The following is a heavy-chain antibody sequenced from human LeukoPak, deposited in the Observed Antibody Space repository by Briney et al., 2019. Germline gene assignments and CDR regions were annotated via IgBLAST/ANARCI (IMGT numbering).Heavy chain of an antibody. CDR3: PRHMRDGYYSWYFDL. D-gene: IGHD5-24*01. Sequence: SETLSLTCTVAGGSVTSRSYYWGWIRQPPGKGLEWIGSIYYNGNTYYNPSLKSRVTISVDTSKNQFSLKLSSVTAADTAVYYYPRHMRDGYYSWYFDLWGRGTLVTVSS. V-gene: IGHV4-39*01. CDR1: GGSVTSRSYY. CDR2: IYYNGNT. J-gene: IGHJ2*01.